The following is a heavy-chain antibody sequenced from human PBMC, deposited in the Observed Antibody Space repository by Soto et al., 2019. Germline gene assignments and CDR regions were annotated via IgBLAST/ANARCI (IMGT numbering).Heavy chain of an antibody. J-gene: IGHJ5*02. V-gene: IGHV3-74*01. CDR3: TRDQAYSSAA. D-gene: IGHD2-21*01. CDR1: GFDFSNAW. CDR2: VNSDGTIT. Sequence: GGSLRLSCAASGFDFSNAWMHWVRQAPGKGLVWVSHVNSDGTITTYADSVKGRFTISRHNAKNTVYLQMNSLRVEDSAVYYCTRDQAYSSAAWGQRTPVTVSS.